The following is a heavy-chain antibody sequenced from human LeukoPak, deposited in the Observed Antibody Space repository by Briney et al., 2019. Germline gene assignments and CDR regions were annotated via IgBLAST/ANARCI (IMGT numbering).Heavy chain of an antibody. CDR3: AKDKYNFWSGSNFYYMDV. Sequence: GGSLRLSCAASAITFSTYAMSWVRQAPGKGLECVSVISGGAGSTYYADSVKGRFTISRDNSKNTLYLQMNSLRAEDTAVYYCAKDKYNFWSGSNFYYMDVWGKGTTVTVSS. J-gene: IGHJ6*03. D-gene: IGHD3-3*01. CDR2: ISGGAGST. V-gene: IGHV3-23*01. CDR1: AITFSTYA.